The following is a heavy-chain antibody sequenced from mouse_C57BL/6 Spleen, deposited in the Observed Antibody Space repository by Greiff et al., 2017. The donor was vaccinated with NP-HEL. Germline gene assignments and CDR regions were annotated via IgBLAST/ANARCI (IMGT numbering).Heavy chain of an antibody. V-gene: IGHV1-15*01. J-gene: IGHJ2*01. Sequence: QVQLQQSGAELVRPGASVTLSCKASGYTFTDYEMHWVKQTPVHGLEWIGAIDPETGGTAYNQKFKGKAILTAAKSSSTAYMELRSLTSEDSAVYYCTRCYDYDFYYFDYWGQGTTLTVSS. CDR3: TRCYDYDFYYFDY. CDR1: GYTFTDYE. CDR2: IDPETGGT. D-gene: IGHD2-4*01.